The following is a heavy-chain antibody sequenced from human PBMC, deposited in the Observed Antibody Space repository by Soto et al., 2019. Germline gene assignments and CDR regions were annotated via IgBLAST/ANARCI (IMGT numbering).Heavy chain of an antibody. Sequence: SETLSLTCTVSGGSMSNYYWSWIRQPPGKGLEWIGYIYYIGSTNYNPSLKSRVTISEDTSKNQFSLKLLSVTTADTAVYFCAAGEASSRNLAPYYLDFWGQGTLVTVSS. CDR3: AAGEASSRNLAPYYLDF. J-gene: IGHJ4*02. V-gene: IGHV4-59*01. D-gene: IGHD6-13*01. CDR2: IYYIGST. CDR1: GGSMSNYY.